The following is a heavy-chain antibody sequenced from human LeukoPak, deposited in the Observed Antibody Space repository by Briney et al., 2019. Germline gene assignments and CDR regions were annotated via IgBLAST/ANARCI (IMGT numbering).Heavy chain of an antibody. CDR2: IYSGGST. V-gene: IGHV3-53*01. D-gene: IGHD1-26*01. CDR1: GFTVSSNY. Sequence: PGGSLRLSCAASGFTVSSNYMSWVRQAPGKGLEWVSVIYSGGSTYYADSVKGRFTISRDNTKNTLYLQMNSLRVEDTAVYYCARALGSPLDCWGQGTLVTVSS. J-gene: IGHJ4*02. CDR3: ARALGSPLDC.